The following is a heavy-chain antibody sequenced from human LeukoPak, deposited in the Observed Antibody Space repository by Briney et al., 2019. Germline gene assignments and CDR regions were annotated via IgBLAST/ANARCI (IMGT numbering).Heavy chain of an antibody. D-gene: IGHD3-10*01. CDR2: INHSGST. Sequence: SSETLSLTCAVYGGSFSGYYWSWIRQPPGKGLEWIGEINHSGSTNYNPSLKSRATISVDTSKNQFSLKLSSVTAADTAVYYCARVRPYYYGSGRLSSAGHTAYNWFDPWGQGTLVTVSS. J-gene: IGHJ5*02. CDR3: ARVRPYYYGSGRLSSAGHTAYNWFDP. V-gene: IGHV4-34*01. CDR1: GGSFSGYY.